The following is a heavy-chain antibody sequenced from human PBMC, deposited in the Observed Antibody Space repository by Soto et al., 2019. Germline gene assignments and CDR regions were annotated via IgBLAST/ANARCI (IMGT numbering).Heavy chain of an antibody. Sequence: GGSLRLSCAASGFTFSSYAMHWVRQAPGKGLEWVAVISYDGSNKYYADSVKGRFTISRDNAKNSLYLQMNSLRAEDTAVYYCARAYSSSYFDLWGRGTLVTVSS. D-gene: IGHD6-6*01. CDR2: ISYDGSNK. CDR3: ARAYSSSYFDL. J-gene: IGHJ2*01. V-gene: IGHV3-30-3*01. CDR1: GFTFSSYA.